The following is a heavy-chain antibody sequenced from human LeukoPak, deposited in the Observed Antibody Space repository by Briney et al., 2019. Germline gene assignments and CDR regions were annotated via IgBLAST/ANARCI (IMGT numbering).Heavy chain of an antibody. CDR2: IYYSGSA. Sequence: SETLSLTCTVSGGSMSSYYWSWIRQPPGKGLEWIGYIYYSGSAKYNPSLKSRVTISVDTSKNQFSLKLSSVTAADTAVYYCARGARAGYNLEPFDYWGQGTLVTVSS. CDR1: GGSMSSYY. CDR3: ARGARAGYNLEPFDY. J-gene: IGHJ4*02. D-gene: IGHD5-24*01. V-gene: IGHV4-59*08.